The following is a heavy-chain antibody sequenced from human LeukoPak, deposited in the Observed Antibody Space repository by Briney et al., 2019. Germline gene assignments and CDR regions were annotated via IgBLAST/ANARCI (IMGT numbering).Heavy chain of an antibody. CDR3: ASTTLGYCNGGSCYTLDY. D-gene: IGHD2-15*01. CDR2: INPNSGGT. V-gene: IGHV1-2*02. CDR1: GYTFTGYY. Sequence: ASVTVSCKASGYTFTGYYTHWVRQAPGQGLEWMGWINPNSGGTNYAQKFQGRVTMTRDTSISTAYMELSRLRSDDTAVYYCASTTLGYCNGGSCYTLDYWGQGTLVTVSS. J-gene: IGHJ4*02.